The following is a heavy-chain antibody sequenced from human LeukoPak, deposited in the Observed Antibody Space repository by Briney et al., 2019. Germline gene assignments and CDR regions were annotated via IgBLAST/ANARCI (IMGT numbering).Heavy chain of an antibody. CDR1: GGSFSGYY. V-gene: IGHV4-34*01. Sequence: SETLSLXCAVYGGSFSGYYWRWIRQPPGKGLEWIGEINHSGSTNYNPSLKSRVTISVDTSKNQFSLKLSSVTAADTAVYYCARGITMVRGAPAYWGQGTLVTVSS. D-gene: IGHD3-10*01. J-gene: IGHJ4*02. CDR2: INHSGST. CDR3: ARGITMVRGAPAY.